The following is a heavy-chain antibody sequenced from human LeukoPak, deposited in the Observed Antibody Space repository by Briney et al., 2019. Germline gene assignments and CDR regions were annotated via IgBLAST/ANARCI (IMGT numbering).Heavy chain of an antibody. CDR3: ARVLLNDYVWGSYRPPGPFDY. CDR1: GGSISSSSYY. D-gene: IGHD3-16*02. Sequence: PSETLSLTCTVSGGSISSSSYYWGWIRQPPGKGLEWIGSIYYSGSTYYNPSLKSRVTIPVDTSKNQFSLKLSSVTAADTAVYYCARVLLNDYVWGSYRPPGPFDYWGQGTLVTVSS. V-gene: IGHV4-39*07. J-gene: IGHJ4*02. CDR2: IYYSGST.